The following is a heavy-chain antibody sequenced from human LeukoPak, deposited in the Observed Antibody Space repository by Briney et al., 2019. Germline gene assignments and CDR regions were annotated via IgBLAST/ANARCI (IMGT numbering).Heavy chain of an antibody. Sequence: GGSLRLSCAASGFTFSDYYMSWIRQAPGKGLEWVSYISSSGSTIYYADSVKGRFTISRDNAKNSLYLQMNSLRAEDTAVYYCARVHNWNDDRRFDYWGQGTLVTVSS. CDR2: ISSSGSTI. CDR1: GFTFSDYY. CDR3: ARVHNWNDDRRFDY. J-gene: IGHJ4*02. V-gene: IGHV3-11*01. D-gene: IGHD1-1*01.